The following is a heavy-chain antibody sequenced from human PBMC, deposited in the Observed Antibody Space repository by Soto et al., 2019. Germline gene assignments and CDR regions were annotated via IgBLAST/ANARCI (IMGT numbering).Heavy chain of an antibody. D-gene: IGHD2-8*01. V-gene: IGHV1-2*02. CDR1: GYTFIDYY. Sequence: GASVKVSCKASGYTFIDYYIHWVRQAPGQGLEWMGWVSPRSGGANYAQKFLGRVTITRDTSISTAYMELTGLTSDDTAVYYCTKQGGGPFPFDTWGQGTRVTVSS. CDR3: TKQGGGPFPFDT. CDR2: VSPRSGGA. J-gene: IGHJ5*02.